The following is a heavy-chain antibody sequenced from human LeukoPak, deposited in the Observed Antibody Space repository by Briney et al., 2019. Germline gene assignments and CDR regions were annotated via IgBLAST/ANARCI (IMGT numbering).Heavy chain of an antibody. J-gene: IGHJ6*02. D-gene: IGHD2-8*01. CDR2: IIPIFGTA. Sequence: SVKVSCKASGGTFSSYAISWVRQAPGQGLEWMRGIIPIFGTANYAQKFQGRVTITADESTSTAYMELSSLRSEDTAVYYCARALMVYATHQSGAGYYYYGMDVWGQGTTVTVSS. CDR1: GGTFSSYA. CDR3: ARALMVYATHQSGAGYYYYGMDV. V-gene: IGHV1-69*01.